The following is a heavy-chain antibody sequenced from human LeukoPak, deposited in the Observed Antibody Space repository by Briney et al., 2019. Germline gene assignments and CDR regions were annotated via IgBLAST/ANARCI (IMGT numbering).Heavy chain of an antibody. Sequence: SETLSLTCTVSGGSLTNYYWSWIRQPPGKGLDWVGHIYYSGSTNYNPSLKSRVTISLDTSKNQFSLKVISVTAADTAVYYCARVAKHFRGGLSFYYMDVWGKGTTVTISS. CDR3: ARVAKHFRGGLSFYYMDV. D-gene: IGHD3-10*01. CDR1: GGSLTNYY. CDR2: IYYSGST. J-gene: IGHJ6*03. V-gene: IGHV4-59*01.